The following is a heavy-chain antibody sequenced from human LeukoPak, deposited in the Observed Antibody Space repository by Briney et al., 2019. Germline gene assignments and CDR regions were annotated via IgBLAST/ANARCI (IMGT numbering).Heavy chain of an antibody. V-gene: IGHV3-21*01. J-gene: IGHJ4*02. D-gene: IGHD5-18*01. Sequence: GGSLRLSCAASGFTFSSYSMNWVRQAPGKGLEWVSSISSSSSYIYYADSVKGRFTISRDNAKNSLYLQMTSLRAEDTAVYYCARGDDGYNYWVVDYWGQGTLVTVSS. CDR1: GFTFSSYS. CDR3: ARGDDGYNYWVVDY. CDR2: ISSSSSYI.